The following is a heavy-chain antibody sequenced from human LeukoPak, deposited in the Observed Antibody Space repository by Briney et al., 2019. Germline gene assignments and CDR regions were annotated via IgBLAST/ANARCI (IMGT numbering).Heavy chain of an antibody. CDR1: GFTFSDYY. Sequence: PGGSLRLSCAASGFTFSDYYMSWIRQAPGKGLEWVSYISSSSSHTNYAGSVKGRFTISRDNAENSLFLQINNLRAEDTAVYYCTTGRYYFDYWGQGTLVTVSS. CDR3: TTGRYYFDY. J-gene: IGHJ4*02. V-gene: IGHV3-11*05. CDR2: ISSSSSHT.